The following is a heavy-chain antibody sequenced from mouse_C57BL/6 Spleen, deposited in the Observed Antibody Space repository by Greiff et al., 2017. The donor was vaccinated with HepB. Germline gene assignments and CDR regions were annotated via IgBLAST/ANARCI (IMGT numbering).Heavy chain of an antibody. D-gene: IGHD2-2*01. J-gene: IGHJ3*01. CDR1: GYSFTGYY. CDR3: ARRWLRSFAY. Sequence: EVQLVESGPELVKPGASVKISCKASGYSFTGYYMNWVKQSPEKSLEWIGEINPSTGGTTYNQKFKAKATLTVDKSSSTAYMQLKSLTSEDSAVYYCARRWLRSFAYWGQGTLVTVSA. V-gene: IGHV1-42*01. CDR2: INPSTGGT.